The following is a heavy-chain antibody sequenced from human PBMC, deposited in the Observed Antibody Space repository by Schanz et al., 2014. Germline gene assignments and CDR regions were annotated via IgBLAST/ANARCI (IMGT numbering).Heavy chain of an antibody. CDR2: VCYDGSKK. V-gene: IGHV3-33*08. Sequence: VQLLESGGGLVQPGGSLRLSCAASGFTFSSNAMCWVRQAPGKGLEWVAVVCYDGSKKYYADSVKGRFTTSRDNSKNTLHLQMNSLRSEDTAIYFCARDQASTHWGQGTPVTVSS. CDR3: ARDQASTH. CDR1: GFTFSSNA. J-gene: IGHJ4*02.